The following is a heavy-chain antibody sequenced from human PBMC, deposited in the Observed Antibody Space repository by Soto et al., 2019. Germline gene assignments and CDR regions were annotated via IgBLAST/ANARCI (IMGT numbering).Heavy chain of an antibody. D-gene: IGHD3-22*01. CDR2: IFYSGST. CDR1: GGSINSGGYY. CDR3: ARNSISKKIDY. V-gene: IGHV4-31*03. J-gene: IGHJ4*02. Sequence: QVQLQESGPGLVKPSQTLSLSCSVSGGSINSGGYYWTWIRQHPGKGLEWIGNIFYSGSTSYNPSLTSRRTRSIDTSKTHFSLKLSSVTAADTAVYYCARNSISKKIDYWGQGTLVTVSS.